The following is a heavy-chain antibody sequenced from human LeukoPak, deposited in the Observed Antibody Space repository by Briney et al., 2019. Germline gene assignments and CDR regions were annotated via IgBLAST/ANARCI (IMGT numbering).Heavy chain of an antibody. CDR1: GYSFTTYW. J-gene: IGHJ4*02. CDR3: ARRSYGDYIDYFDF. Sequence: GESLKISCKASGYSFTTYWIGWVRQMPGKGLEWMGIIYPGDSDTRYSPSFQGQVTMSADKSISTAYLQWSSLKASDTAIYYCARRSYGDYIDYFDFWGQGTLVTVSS. V-gene: IGHV5-51*01. CDR2: IYPGDSDT. D-gene: IGHD4-17*01.